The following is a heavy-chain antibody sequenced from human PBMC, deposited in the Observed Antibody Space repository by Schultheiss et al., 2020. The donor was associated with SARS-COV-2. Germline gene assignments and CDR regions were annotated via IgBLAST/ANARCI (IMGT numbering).Heavy chain of an antibody. J-gene: IGHJ4*02. V-gene: IGHV3-23*01. D-gene: IGHD4-23*01. CDR3: AKGKLSYGGLDS. CDR2: ISGSGGST. CDR1: GFTFSSYA. Sequence: GESLKISCAASGFTFSSYAMHWVRQAPGKGLEWVSAISGSGGSTYYADSVKGRFTISRDNSKNTLYLQMNSLRAEDTAVYYCAKGKLSYGGLDSWGQGTLVTVSS.